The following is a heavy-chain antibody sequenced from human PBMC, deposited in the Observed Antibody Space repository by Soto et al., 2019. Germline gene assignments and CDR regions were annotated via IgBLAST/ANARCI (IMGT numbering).Heavy chain of an antibody. Sequence: QVQLQESGPGLVKPSGTLSLTCAVSGGSISSSNWWSWVRQPPGKGLEWIGAIYHSGSTNYNPSLKSGVIISVDKSKKHCSLKLSSVTAADTVVYYCARDRGNGYAGPGVFYPSCQGNMVTVSS. CDR1: GGSISSSNW. CDR2: IYHSGST. CDR3: ARDRGNGYAGPGVFYP. J-gene: IGHJ5*02. D-gene: IGHD2-15*01. V-gene: IGHV4-4*02.